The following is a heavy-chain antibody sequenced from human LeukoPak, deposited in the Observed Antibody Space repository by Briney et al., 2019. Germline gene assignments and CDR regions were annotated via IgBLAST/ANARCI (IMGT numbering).Heavy chain of an antibody. CDR2: IYHSGST. J-gene: IGHJ6*02. D-gene: IGHD3-9*01. V-gene: IGHV4-4*02. Sequence: SGTVSLTCAVSGCSISSSNWWSLGRQPPGKGLEWGGEIYHSGSTNYNPSLKSRVTISVDKSKNQFSLKLSSVTAADTAVYYCARGPNLLRYFDLLLDDYYYYGMDVWGQGTTVTVSS. CDR1: GCSISSSNW. CDR3: ARGPNLLRYFDLLLDDYYYYGMDV.